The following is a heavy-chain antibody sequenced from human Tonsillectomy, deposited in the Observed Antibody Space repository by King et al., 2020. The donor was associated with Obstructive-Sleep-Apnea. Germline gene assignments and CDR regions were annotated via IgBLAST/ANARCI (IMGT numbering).Heavy chain of an antibody. D-gene: IGHD5-12*01. V-gene: IGHV3-30-3*01. CDR1: GFTFSSYA. Sequence: VQLVESEGGVVQPGRSLRLSCAASGFTFSSYAMHWVRQAPGKGLEWVAVISYDGSNKYYADSVKGRFTISRDNSKNTLYLQMNSLRAEDTAVYYCAREGYSGYDYDYWGQGTLVTVSS. CDR2: ISYDGSNK. CDR3: AREGYSGYDYDY. J-gene: IGHJ4*02.